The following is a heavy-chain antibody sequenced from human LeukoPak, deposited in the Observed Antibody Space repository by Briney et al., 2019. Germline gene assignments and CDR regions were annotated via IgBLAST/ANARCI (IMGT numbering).Heavy chain of an antibody. V-gene: IGHV1-69*13. CDR2: IIPIFGTA. CDR1: GGTFSSNA. Sequence: SVKVSCKASGGTFSSNAISWVRQAPGQGLEWMGGIIPIFGTANYAQKFQGRVTITADESTSTAYMELSSLRSEDTAVYYCARAGLTYEQLGIFDYWGQGTLVTVSS. CDR3: ARAGLTYEQLGIFDY. D-gene: IGHD6-13*01. J-gene: IGHJ4*02.